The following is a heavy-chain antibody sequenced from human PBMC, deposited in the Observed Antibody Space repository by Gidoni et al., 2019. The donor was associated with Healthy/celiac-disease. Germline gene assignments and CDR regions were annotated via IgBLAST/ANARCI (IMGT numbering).Heavy chain of an antibody. CDR3: ARGIYGSGSYLYYYYYGMDV. D-gene: IGHD3-10*01. CDR2: INHSGST. V-gene: IGHV4-34*01. J-gene: IGHJ6*02. CDR1: GGSFSGYY. Sequence: QVQLQQWGAGLLKPSETLSLTCAVYGGSFSGYYWSWIRQPPGKGLEWIGEINHSGSTNYNPSLKSRVTISVDTSKNQFSLKLSSVTAADTAVYYCARGIYGSGSYLYYYYYGMDVWGQGTTVTVSS.